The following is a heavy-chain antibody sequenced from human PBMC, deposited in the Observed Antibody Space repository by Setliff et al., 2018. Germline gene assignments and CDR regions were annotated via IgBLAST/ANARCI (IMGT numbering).Heavy chain of an antibody. J-gene: IGHJ4*02. V-gene: IGHV3-23*01. D-gene: IGHD6-6*01. CDR2: VYNGNDET. CDR3: AKRGHYSSSDGLSFDF. Sequence: PGESLKISCVASGFTFSAYGMSWARQAPGKGLEWVSSVYNGNDETKYADSVKGRFTISRDRSKNTVYLQMNRLRAEDTAVYYCAKRGHYSSSDGLSFDFWGQGTQVTVSS. CDR1: GFTFSAYG.